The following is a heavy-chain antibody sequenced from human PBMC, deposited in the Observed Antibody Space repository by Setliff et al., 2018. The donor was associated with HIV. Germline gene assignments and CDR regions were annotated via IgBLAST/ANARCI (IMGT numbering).Heavy chain of an antibody. CDR2: VNAANGYT. CDR1: GYTFTSYH. J-gene: IGHJ5*02. Sequence: ASMKVSCKASGYTFTSYHMHWVRQAPGQRLEWMGWVNAANGYTKYSQKFQGRVTITRDTSANTAYMELSSLRSEDTAVYYCARPRSGGSGSYSWFDPWGQGTLVTVSS. V-gene: IGHV1-3*01. CDR3: ARPRSGGSGSYSWFDP. D-gene: IGHD3-10*01.